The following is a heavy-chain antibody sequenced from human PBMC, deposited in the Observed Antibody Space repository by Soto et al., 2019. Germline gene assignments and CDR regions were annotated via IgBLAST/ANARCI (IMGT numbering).Heavy chain of an antibody. V-gene: IGHV1-24*01. D-gene: IGHD3-9*01. CDR2: FDPEDGET. CDR3: ATLSYYDILTGQDY. Sequence: ASVKVSCKVSGYTLTELSMHWVRQAPGKGLEWMRGFDPEDGETIYAQKFQGRVTMTEDTSTDTAYMELSSLRSEDTAVYYCATLSYYDILTGQDYWGQGSRVTVSS. CDR1: GYTLTELS. J-gene: IGHJ4*02.